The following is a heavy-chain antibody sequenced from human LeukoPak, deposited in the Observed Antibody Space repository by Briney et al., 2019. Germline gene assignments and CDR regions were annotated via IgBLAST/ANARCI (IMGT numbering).Heavy chain of an antibody. CDR3: ARGYCSSTSCYRFGWYFDL. V-gene: IGHV1-69*13. CDR1: GGTFSSYA. D-gene: IGHD2-2*01. Sequence: SVKVSCKASGGTFSSYAISWVRQAPGQGLEWMGGIIPIFGTASYAQKFQGRVTITADESTSTAYMELSSLRSEDTAVYYCARGYCSSTSCYRFGWYFDLWGRGTLVTVSS. CDR2: IIPIFGTA. J-gene: IGHJ2*01.